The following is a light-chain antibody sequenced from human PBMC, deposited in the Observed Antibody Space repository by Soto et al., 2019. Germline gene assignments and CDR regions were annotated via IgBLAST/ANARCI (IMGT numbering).Light chain of an antibody. V-gene: IGLV2-14*01. Sequence: QSVLTQPASVSGSPGQSITISCTGTSSDVGGYNYVSWYQQHPGKAPKLMIYEVSNRPSGVSNRFSGSKSGNTASLTISGLQDEDEAYYYCNSYTSSNTRVFGGGTKGTVL. J-gene: IGLJ2*01. CDR2: EVS. CDR3: NSYTSSNTRV. CDR1: SSDVGGYNY.